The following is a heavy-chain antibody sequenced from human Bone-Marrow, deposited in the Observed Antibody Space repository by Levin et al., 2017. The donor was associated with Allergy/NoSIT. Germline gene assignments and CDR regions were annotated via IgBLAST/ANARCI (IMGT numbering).Heavy chain of an antibody. Sequence: ASVKVSCKASGGTLSSYAISWVRQAPGQGLEWMGEIIPIFGAANYAQKFQGRVTITADKSTSTAYMELSSLTSEDTAVYYCARGGTYYYGSGTYERNYYGLDVWGQGTTVTVSS. D-gene: IGHD3-10*01. J-gene: IGHJ6*02. CDR2: IIPIFGAA. CDR3: ARGGTYYYGSGTYERNYYGLDV. V-gene: IGHV1-69*06. CDR1: GGTLSSYA.